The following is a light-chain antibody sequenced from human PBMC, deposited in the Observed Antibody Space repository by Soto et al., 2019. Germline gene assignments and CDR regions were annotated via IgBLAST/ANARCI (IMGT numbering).Light chain of an antibody. Sequence: EIVLTQSPATLSLSPGERATLSCRASQSVSSYLAWYQQKPGQAPRLLIYDASNRATGIPARFSGSGSGTDFTLTISSLEPEXXXXXXXXXXXXWPRTFGQGTKVEIK. CDR2: DAS. CDR3: XXXXXWPRT. V-gene: IGKV3-11*01. J-gene: IGKJ1*01. CDR1: QSVSSY.